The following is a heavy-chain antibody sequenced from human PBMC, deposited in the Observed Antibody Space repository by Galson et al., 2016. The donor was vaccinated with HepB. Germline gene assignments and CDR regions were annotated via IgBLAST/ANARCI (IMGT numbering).Heavy chain of an antibody. Sequence: SLRLSCAASGFTFSSHAMHWVRQAPGKGLELAANINQDGSEKSYVDSAKGRFTISRDNAKNSLYLQMNSLRAEDTAVYFCARDPGYSAFDIWGQGTMVTVSS. CDR3: ARDPGYSAFDI. CDR2: INQDGSEK. V-gene: IGHV3-7*04. J-gene: IGHJ3*02. D-gene: IGHD5-12*01. CDR1: GFTFSSHA.